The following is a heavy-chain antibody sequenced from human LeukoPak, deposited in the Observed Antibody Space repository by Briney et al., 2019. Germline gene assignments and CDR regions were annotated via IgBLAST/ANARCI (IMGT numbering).Heavy chain of an antibody. J-gene: IGHJ6*03. D-gene: IGHD6-13*01. CDR1: GGSISSYY. Sequence: SETLSLTCTVSGGSISSYYWSWIRQPPGKELEWIGYIYYSGGTNYNPSLKSRVTISVDTSKNQFSLKLSSVTAADTAVYYCASSSLHPLISYYYYYMDVWGKGTTVTISS. CDR3: ASSSLHPLISYYYYYMDV. CDR2: IYYSGGT. V-gene: IGHV4-59*08.